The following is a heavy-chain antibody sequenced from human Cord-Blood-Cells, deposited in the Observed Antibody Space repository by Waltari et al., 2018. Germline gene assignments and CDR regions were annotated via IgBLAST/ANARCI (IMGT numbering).Heavy chain of an antibody. Sequence: EVQLVQSGAEVKKPGESLTISCKGSGYSFTSYWIGWVRQMAGKGLEWMGIIYPGDSDTIYSPSFQGQVTISADKSVSTAYLQWSSLKASDTAVYYCARRSSSSSGPVADYWGQGTLVTVSS. D-gene: IGHD6-6*01. CDR2: IYPGDSDT. CDR3: ARRSSSSSGPVADY. V-gene: IGHV5-51*01. CDR1: GYSFTSYW. J-gene: IGHJ4*02.